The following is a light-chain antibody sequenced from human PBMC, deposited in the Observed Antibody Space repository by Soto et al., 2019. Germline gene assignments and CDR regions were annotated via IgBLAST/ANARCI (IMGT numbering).Light chain of an antibody. CDR1: QSVSSS. Sequence: EIVLTQSPGTLSLSPGERATLSCRASQSVSSSFLVWYQQKAGQAPRLLIHGASTRATDIPARFSGSGSGTEFTLTITSLQSEDFAVYYCQQYHNWPPGLTFGGGTRVEIK. J-gene: IGKJ4*01. V-gene: IGKV3-15*01. CDR3: QQYHNWPPGLT. CDR2: GAS.